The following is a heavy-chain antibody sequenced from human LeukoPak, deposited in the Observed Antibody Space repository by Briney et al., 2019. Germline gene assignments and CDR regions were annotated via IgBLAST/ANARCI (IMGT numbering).Heavy chain of an antibody. D-gene: IGHD6-13*01. Sequence: ASVKVSCKASGYTFTSYAMNWVRQAPGQGLEWMGWINTNTGNPTYAQGFTGRFVFSLDTSVSTAYLQTSSLKAEDTAVYYCARDFSSSWYFDYYYYMDVWGKGTTVTVSS. V-gene: IGHV7-4-1*02. CDR1: GYTFTSYA. J-gene: IGHJ6*03. CDR3: ARDFSSSWYFDYYYYMDV. CDR2: INTNTGNP.